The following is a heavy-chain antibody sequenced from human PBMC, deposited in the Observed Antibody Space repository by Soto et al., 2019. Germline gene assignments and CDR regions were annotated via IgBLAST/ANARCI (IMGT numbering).Heavy chain of an antibody. V-gene: IGHV3-30-3*01. CDR2: ISYDGSNK. CDR3: ARDGTPAVGATMAGFDY. CDR1: GFTFSSYA. J-gene: IGHJ4*02. D-gene: IGHD1-26*01. Sequence: PGGSLRLSCAASGFTFSSYAMHWVRQAPGKGLEWVAVISYDGSNKYYADSVKGRFTISRDNSKNTLYLQMNSLRAEDTAVYYCARDGTPAVGATMAGFDYWGQGTLVTVSS.